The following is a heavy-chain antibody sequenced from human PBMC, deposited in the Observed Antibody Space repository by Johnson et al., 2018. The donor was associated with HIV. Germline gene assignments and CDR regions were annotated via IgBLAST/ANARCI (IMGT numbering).Heavy chain of an antibody. CDR3: VRDQGSGWPTNAFDI. CDR1: GFTFRSYA. J-gene: IGHJ3*02. D-gene: IGHD6-19*01. CDR2: ITYDGRNK. Sequence: QVQLVESGGGLVQPGKSLRLSCEASGFTFRSYAMHWVRQAPGKGLEWVAVITYDGRNKYYADSVKGRFIIFRDNSKNLTNLQMNGLSDEDTADYYCVRDQGSGWPTNAFDIWGRGTRVTVSS. V-gene: IGHV3-30*04.